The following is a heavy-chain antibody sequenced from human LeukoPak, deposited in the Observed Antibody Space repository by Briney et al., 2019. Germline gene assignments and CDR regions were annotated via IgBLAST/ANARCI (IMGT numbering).Heavy chain of an antibody. Sequence: GGSLRLSCAASGFTFDNFAMHWVRQTPGKGLEWVSLVSRNGVNTYYADSVKGRFTISRDNSKNSLYLQMNSLRTEDTALYFCTKDSSSLWYFDFWGQGALVTVSS. CDR2: VSRNGVNT. V-gene: IGHV3-43*02. D-gene: IGHD6-13*01. J-gene: IGHJ4*02. CDR3: TKDSSSLWYFDF. CDR1: GFTFDNFA.